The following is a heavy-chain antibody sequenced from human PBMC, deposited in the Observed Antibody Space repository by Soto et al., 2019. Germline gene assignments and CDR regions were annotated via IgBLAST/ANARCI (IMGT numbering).Heavy chain of an antibody. Sequence: QLQLQESGPGLVKPSETLSLTCTVSGGSISSSSYYWGWIRQPPGKGLEWIGSIYYSGSTYYNPSLKSRVTISVDTSKNQFSLKLSSVTAADTAVYYCARVGYYGSGSYWGYYYYGMDVWGQGTTVTVSS. J-gene: IGHJ6*02. CDR2: IYYSGST. V-gene: IGHV4-39*01. CDR3: ARVGYYGSGSYWGYYYYGMDV. D-gene: IGHD3-10*01. CDR1: GGSISSSSYY.